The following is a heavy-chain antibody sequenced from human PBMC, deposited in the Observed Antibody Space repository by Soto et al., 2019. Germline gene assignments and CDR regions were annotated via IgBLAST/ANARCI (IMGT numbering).Heavy chain of an antibody. CDR2: ISSSGSTI. D-gene: IGHD5-12*01. Sequence: QVQLVESGGGLVKPGGSLRLSCAASGFTFSDYYMSWIRQTPGKGLEWVSYISSSGSTIYYADSVKGRFTISRDNAKNSLYLQMNSLRAEDTAVYYCETSAPVEMATISDYWGQGTLVTVSS. CDR1: GFTFSDYY. J-gene: IGHJ4*02. V-gene: IGHV3-11*01. CDR3: ETSAPVEMATISDY.